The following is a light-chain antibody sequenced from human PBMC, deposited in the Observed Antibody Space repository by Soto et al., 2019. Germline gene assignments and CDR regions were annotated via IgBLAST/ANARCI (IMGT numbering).Light chain of an antibody. V-gene: IGKV3-11*01. J-gene: IGKJ4*01. CDR2: DAS. CDR3: QQRGIWLRVY. Sequence: EIVLTQSPATLSLSPGERATLSCRASQSVSSYLAWYQQKPGQAPRLLIYDASNRATGIPARFSGSGSGTDFPLSISSRVFEVFRVNYCQQRGIWLRVYFCGGSKVQIE. CDR1: QSVSSY.